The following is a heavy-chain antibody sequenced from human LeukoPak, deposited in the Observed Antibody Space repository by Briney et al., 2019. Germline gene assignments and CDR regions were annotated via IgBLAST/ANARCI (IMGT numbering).Heavy chain of an antibody. CDR3: AKDGSWGDYQFYFYMDV. CDR1: GFTFGSFA. D-gene: IGHD2-2*01. CDR2: ISGSGYYT. Sequence: GGSLRLSCEASGFTFGSFAMSWVRQAPGKGLEWVSGISGSGYYTYYADSVKGRFTISRDNSKNTLYIQMNSLRAEDTALYFCAKDGSWGDYQFYFYMDVWGKGTTVTVSS. J-gene: IGHJ6*03. V-gene: IGHV3-23*01.